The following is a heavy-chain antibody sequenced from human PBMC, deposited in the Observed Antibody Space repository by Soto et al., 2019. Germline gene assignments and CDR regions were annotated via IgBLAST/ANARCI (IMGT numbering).Heavy chain of an antibody. V-gene: IGHV4-39*01. Sequence: SETLSLTCTVSGGSIGGSNYFWGWIRQSPGTGLEWLGTIYSSGSTYYNPSLKSRITMSLDTSKNQFSLNLGSVTAADTAVYYSTTSRFRVRGVTTMDVWGPGTTVTVSS. J-gene: IGHJ6*02. CDR1: GGSIGGSNYF. CDR3: TTSRFRVRGVTTMDV. CDR2: IYSSGST. D-gene: IGHD3-10*01.